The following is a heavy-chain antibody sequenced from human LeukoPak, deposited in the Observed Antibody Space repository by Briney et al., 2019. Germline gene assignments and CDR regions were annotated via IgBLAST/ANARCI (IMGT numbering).Heavy chain of an antibody. CDR1: GGSISSYY. J-gene: IGHJ3*02. D-gene: IGHD3-3*01. V-gene: IGHV4-59*01. CDR3: ASQRYYDFWSGYPGAFDI. Sequence: SETLSLTCTVSGGSISSYYWRWIRQPPGKGLEWLGYIYYSGSTNYNPSLKSRVTISVDTSKNQFSLKLSSVTAADTAVYYCASQRYYDFWSGYPGAFDIWGQGTMVTVSS. CDR2: IYYSGST.